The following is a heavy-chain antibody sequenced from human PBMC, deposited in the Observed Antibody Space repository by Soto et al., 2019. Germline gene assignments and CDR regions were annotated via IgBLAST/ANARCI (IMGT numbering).Heavy chain of an antibody. CDR1: GFTFSSYW. CDR3: ARGGPYYQYYYGMDV. V-gene: IGHV3-74*01. Sequence: GGSLRLSCAASGFTFSSYWMHWVRQTPGEGLVWVSRIKSDGSSTSYADSVKGRFTISRDNAKNTLYLEMNSLRAEDTAVYYCARGGPYYQYYYGMDVWGQGTTVTVS. J-gene: IGHJ6*02. D-gene: IGHD6-25*01. CDR2: IKSDGSST.